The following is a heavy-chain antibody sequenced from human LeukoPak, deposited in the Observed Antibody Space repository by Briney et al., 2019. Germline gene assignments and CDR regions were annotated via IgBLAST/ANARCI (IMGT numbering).Heavy chain of an antibody. D-gene: IGHD4-11*01. CDR2: INHSGST. J-gene: IGHJ4*02. CDR3: ARGPRLV. V-gene: IGHV4-34*01. Sequence: PSETLSLTCAVYGGSFSGYYWSWIRQPPGKGLEWIGEINHSGSTNYNPSLKSRVTISVDTSKNQFSLKLSSVTAADTAVYYCARGPRLVWGQGTLVTVSS. CDR1: GGSFSGYY.